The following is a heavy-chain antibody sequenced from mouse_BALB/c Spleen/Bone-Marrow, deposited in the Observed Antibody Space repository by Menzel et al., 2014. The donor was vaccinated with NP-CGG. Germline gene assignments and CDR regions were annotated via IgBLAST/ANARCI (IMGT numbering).Heavy chain of an antibody. D-gene: IGHD2-3*01. J-gene: IGHJ3*01. CDR3: ASYDGSRFAY. Sequence: VQLQQPGAELVKPGTSVKLSCTASGFNIKDTHLHWVQQRPEQGLEWIGRFDSTNGNPKYDPKFQGKATITVDTSSNTAYLQLSSLTSEDTAVYYCASYDGSRFAYWGQGTLVTVSA. CDR2: FDSTNGNP. CDR1: GFNIKDTH. V-gene: IGHV14-3*02.